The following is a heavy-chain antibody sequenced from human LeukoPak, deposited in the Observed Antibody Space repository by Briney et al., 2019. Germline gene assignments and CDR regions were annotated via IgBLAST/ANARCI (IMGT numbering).Heavy chain of an antibody. CDR2: INPNSGGT. D-gene: IGHD3-10*01. J-gene: IGHJ5*02. CDR3: ARGGLLWFGELLGWFDP. Sequence: ASVKVSCKASGYTFTGYYMHWVRQAPGQGLEWMGWINPNSGGTNYAQKFQGRVTVTRDTSISTAYMELSRLRSDDTAVYYCARGGLLWFGELLGWFDPWGQGTLVTVSS. V-gene: IGHV1-2*02. CDR1: GYTFTGYY.